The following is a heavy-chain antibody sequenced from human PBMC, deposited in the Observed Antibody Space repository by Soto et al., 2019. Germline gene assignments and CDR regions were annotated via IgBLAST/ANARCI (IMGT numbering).Heavy chain of an antibody. CDR1: GYSFTSYW. D-gene: IGHD3-22*01. CDR2: IYPGDSDT. V-gene: IGHV5-51*01. J-gene: IGHJ4*02. CDR3: ARQSYYDSSGYVRY. Sequence: HGESLKISCTGSGYSFTSYWIGWVRQMPGKGLEWMGIIYPGDSDTRYSPSFQGQVTISADKSISTAYLQWSSLKASDTAMYYCARQSYYDSSGYVRYWGQGTLVNVSS.